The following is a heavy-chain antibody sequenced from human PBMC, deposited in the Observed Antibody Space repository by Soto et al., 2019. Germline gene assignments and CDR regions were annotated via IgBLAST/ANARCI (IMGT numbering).Heavy chain of an antibody. CDR3: ARGRDYGDFYFYY. Sequence: QVQLVQSGAEVKKPGASVKVSCKASGYTFTNFGINWVRQAPGLGLEWVGWISPYNGNTQTVEKLQGRVTMTTDTSTSTAYMELRSLRSDDTAVYYCARGRDYGDFYFYYWGQGTLVTVSS. CDR1: GYTFTNFG. J-gene: IGHJ4*02. D-gene: IGHD4-17*01. V-gene: IGHV1-18*01. CDR2: ISPYNGNT.